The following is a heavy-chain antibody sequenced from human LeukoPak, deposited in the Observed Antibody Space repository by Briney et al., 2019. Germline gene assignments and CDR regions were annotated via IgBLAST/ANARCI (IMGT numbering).Heavy chain of an antibody. Sequence: ASVKVSCKASGYTFNNCYMHWVRQAPGQGLEWMGWINPNSGGTKYAQKFQGRVTMTRDTSISTAYMELSRLRSDDTAVYYCARVMSSSGSSWDYWGQGTLVTVSS. J-gene: IGHJ4*02. D-gene: IGHD6-6*01. CDR1: GYTFNNCY. CDR3: ARVMSSSGSSWDY. CDR2: INPNSGGT. V-gene: IGHV1-2*02.